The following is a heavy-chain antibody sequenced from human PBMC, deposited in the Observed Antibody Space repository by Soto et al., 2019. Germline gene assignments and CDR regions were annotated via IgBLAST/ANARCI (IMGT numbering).Heavy chain of an antibody. V-gene: IGHV3-33*01. J-gene: IGHJ5*02. CDR2: IWYDGSNK. Sequence: QVQLVESGGGVVQPGRSLRLSCAASGFTFSSYGMHWVRQAPGKGLEWVAVIWYDGSNKYYADSVKGRFTISRDNSKNTLNLQMNSLRAEDTAVYYCARHAVAGTGSGRFDPWGQGTLVTVSS. CDR1: GFTFSSYG. CDR3: ARHAVAGTGSGRFDP. D-gene: IGHD6-19*01.